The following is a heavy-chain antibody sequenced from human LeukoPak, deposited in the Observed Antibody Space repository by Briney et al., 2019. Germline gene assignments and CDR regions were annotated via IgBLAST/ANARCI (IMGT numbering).Heavy chain of an antibody. J-gene: IGHJ4*02. CDR1: GFTFSNAW. CDR2: IKSKTDGGTA. V-gene: IGHV3-15*07. CDR3: STTYYYDSSEGY. D-gene: IGHD3-22*01. Sequence: GGSLRLSCAASGFTFSNAWMNWVRQAPGKGPEWVGRIKSKTDGGTADYAAPVKGRFTISRDDSKNTLYLQMNSLKTEDTAVYYCSTTYYYDSSEGYWGQGTLVTVSS.